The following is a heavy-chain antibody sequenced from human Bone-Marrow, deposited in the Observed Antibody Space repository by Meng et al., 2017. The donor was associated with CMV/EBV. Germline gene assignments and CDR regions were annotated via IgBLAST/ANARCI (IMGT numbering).Heavy chain of an antibody. J-gene: IGHJ6*02. CDR1: GFTFSSYA. CDR2: ISYDGSNK. V-gene: IGHV3-30-3*01. D-gene: IGHD2-2*02. CDR3: ARETYCSSTSCYIRSPYTIYYYGMDV. Sequence: GESLKISCAASGFTFSSYAMHWVRQAPGKGLEWVAVISYDGSNKYYADSVKGRFTISRDNSKNTLYLQMNSLRAEDTAVYYCARETYCSSTSCYIRSPYTIYYYGMDVWGQGSTVTFSS.